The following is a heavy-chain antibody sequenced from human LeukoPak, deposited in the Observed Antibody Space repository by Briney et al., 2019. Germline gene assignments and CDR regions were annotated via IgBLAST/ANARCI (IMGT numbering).Heavy chain of an antibody. V-gene: IGHV1-18*01. CDR3: ARKRDAGGDWLDY. J-gene: IGHJ4*02. CDR2: ISTNSDIR. D-gene: IGHD2-21*02. CDR1: GYTFTNHG. Sequence: ASVKVSFKASGYTFTNHGISWVRQAPGQGLEWMGWISTNSDIRTYAQTLQGRFTMTTDTATTTAYMELNNLTFDDTAVYYCARKRDAGGDWLDYWGQGTLVTVSS.